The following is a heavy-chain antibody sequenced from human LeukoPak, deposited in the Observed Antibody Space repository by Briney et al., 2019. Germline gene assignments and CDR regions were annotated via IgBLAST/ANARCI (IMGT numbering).Heavy chain of an antibody. J-gene: IGHJ5*02. V-gene: IGHV3-23*01. CDR2: LSGSGITT. Sequence: QPGGSLRLSCAASGFTFSNSAMSWVRQAPGKGLEWVSTLSGSGITTYYADSVKGRFTISRDNSKNTLYLQMNSLRAEDTAVYYCARGNHDSSGNWFDPWGQGTLVTVSS. CDR1: GFTFSNSA. CDR3: ARGNHDSSGNWFDP. D-gene: IGHD3-22*01.